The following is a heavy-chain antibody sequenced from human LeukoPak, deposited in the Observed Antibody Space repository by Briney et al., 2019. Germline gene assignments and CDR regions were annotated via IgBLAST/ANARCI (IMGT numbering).Heavy chain of an antibody. CDR1: GGTFSSYT. V-gene: IGHV1-69*02. CDR2: IIPILGIA. Sequence: SVEVSCKAFGGTFSSYTISWVRQAPGQGLEWMGRIIPILGIANYAQKFQGRVTITADKSTSTAYMELSSLRSEDTAVYYCASRYYYDSSGYYYRSFDYWGQGTLVTVSS. CDR3: ASRYYYDSSGYYYRSFDY. D-gene: IGHD3-22*01. J-gene: IGHJ4*02.